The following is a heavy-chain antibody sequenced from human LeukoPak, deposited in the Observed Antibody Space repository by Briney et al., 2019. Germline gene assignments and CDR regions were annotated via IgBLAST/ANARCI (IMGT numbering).Heavy chain of an antibody. V-gene: IGHV3-21*01. CDR1: GFTFSSYW. CDR2: ISWDGGKT. D-gene: IGHD3-10*01. Sequence: GGSLRLSCAASGFTFSSYWMHWVRQAPGKGLEWVSVISWDGGKTYYADSVKGRFTISRDNAKNSLYLQMNSLRAEDTAVYYCARLRDGSGKGGAFDYWGQGTLVTVSS. J-gene: IGHJ4*02. CDR3: ARLRDGSGKGGAFDY.